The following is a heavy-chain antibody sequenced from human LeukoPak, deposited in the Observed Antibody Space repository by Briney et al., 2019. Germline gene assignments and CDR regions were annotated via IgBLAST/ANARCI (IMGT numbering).Heavy chain of an antibody. D-gene: IGHD2-2*01. J-gene: IGHJ4*02. CDR3: ARGLVRDTFDY. V-gene: IGHV1-18*01. CDR1: GGTFSSYA. Sequence: ASVKVSCKASGGTFSSYAISWVRQATGQGPEWMGWMNPNSGATNYAQKLQGRVTMTTDTSTSTAYMELRSLRSDDTAVYYCARGLVRDTFDYWGQGTLVTVSS. CDR2: MNPNSGAT.